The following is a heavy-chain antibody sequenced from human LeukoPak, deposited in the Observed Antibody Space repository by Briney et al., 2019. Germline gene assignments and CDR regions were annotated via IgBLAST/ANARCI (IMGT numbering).Heavy chain of an antibody. CDR2: IFSGGST. CDR3: ARWAGYSGSWYGLLDY. V-gene: IGHV3-66*01. J-gene: IGHJ4*02. Sequence: GGSLRLSCAASGFTVSSNYMSWVRQAPGKGLEWVSVIFSGGSTYYADSVKGRFTISRDNSKNTLYLQMNSLRVEDTAVYYCARWAGYSGSWYGLLDYWGQGTLVTVSS. CDR1: GFTVSSNY. D-gene: IGHD6-13*01.